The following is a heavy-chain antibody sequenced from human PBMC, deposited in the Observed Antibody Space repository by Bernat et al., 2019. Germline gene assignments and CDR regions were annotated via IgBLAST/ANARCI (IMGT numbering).Heavy chain of an antibody. Sequence: EVQLVESGGGLVQPGRSLRLSCAASGFTFDDYAMHWVRQAPGKGLEWVPGISWNGGSVGYADSFKGRVTSSRDNAKNSLYLQMNRLRAEDTAVYHCAKEAAAGTDHYYCYGTDFWGQGTTVTVSS. V-gene: IGHV3-9*01. CDR1: GFTFDDYA. J-gene: IGHJ6*02. D-gene: IGHD6-13*01. CDR3: AKEAAAGTDHYYCYGTDF. CDR2: ISWNGGSV.